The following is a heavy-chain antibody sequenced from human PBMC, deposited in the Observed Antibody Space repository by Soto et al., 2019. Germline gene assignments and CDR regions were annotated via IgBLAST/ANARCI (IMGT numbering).Heavy chain of an antibody. CDR1: GFTFSNYN. CDR2: ISGSSIYI. J-gene: IGHJ5*01. V-gene: IGHV3-21*01. CDR3: AREGALKPFSS. Sequence: GGSLRLSCVASGFTFSNYNVNWVRQAPGKGLEWVSHISGSSIYIHYADSVRGRFTISRDNAKNSVYLQMDSLRVEDTAVYYCAREGALKPFSSWGQGALVTVSS.